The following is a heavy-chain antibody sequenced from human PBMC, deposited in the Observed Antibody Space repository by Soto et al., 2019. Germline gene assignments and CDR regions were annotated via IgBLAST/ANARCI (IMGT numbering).Heavy chain of an antibody. J-gene: IGHJ6*02. V-gene: IGHV3-33*01. Sequence: PGGSLRLSCAASGFTFSSYGMHWVRQAPGKGLEWVAVIWYDGSNKYYADSVKGRFTISRDNSKNTLYLQMNSLRAEDTAVYYCARERQQRVFRNYYYYGMDVCGQGTTVTVSS. CDR2: IWYDGSNK. D-gene: IGHD6-13*01. CDR1: GFTFSSYG. CDR3: ARERQQRVFRNYYYYGMDV.